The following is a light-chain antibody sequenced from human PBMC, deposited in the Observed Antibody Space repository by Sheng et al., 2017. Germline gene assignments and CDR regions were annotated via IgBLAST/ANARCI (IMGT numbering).Light chain of an antibody. CDR1: QSISSW. J-gene: IGKJ1*01. CDR2: AAA. CDR3: QQSYNIPRT. V-gene: IGKV1-39*01. Sequence: DIQMTQSPSTLSASVGDRVTITCRASQSISSWLAWYQQKPGKAPKLLIFAAATLQTGVPSRFTGGGSVTDFTLTITNLRPEDFATYYCQQSYNIPRTFGQGTRVEIK.